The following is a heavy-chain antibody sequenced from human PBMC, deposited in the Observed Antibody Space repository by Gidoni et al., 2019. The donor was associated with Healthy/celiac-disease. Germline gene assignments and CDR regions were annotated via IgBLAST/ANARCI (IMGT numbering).Heavy chain of an antibody. J-gene: IGHJ3*02. Sequence: QVQLQQSGPGLVKPSQPLSLTCAISGDRVSSNSAAWNWIRQSPSRGLEWLGRTYYRSKWYNDYAVSVKSRITINPDTSKNQFSLQLNSVTPEDTAVYYCARDDPGLERRGAHAFDIWGQGTMVTVSS. D-gene: IGHD1-1*01. V-gene: IGHV6-1*01. CDR2: TYYRSKWYN. CDR1: GDRVSSNSAA. CDR3: ARDDPGLERRGAHAFDI.